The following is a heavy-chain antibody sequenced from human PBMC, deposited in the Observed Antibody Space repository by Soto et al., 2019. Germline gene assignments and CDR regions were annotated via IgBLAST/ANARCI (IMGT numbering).Heavy chain of an antibody. D-gene: IGHD3-10*01. J-gene: IGHJ6*02. CDR1: GGSTSHSKR. CDR3: ARERWFGELVYYGMDV. Sequence: ESRSRTGAISGGSTSHSKRKSWVRQPPGKGLEWIGEIYHSGSTNYNPSLKSRVTISVDKSKNQFSLKLSSVTAADTAVYYCARERWFGELVYYGMDVWGQGTTVTVSS. CDR2: IYHSGST. V-gene: IGHV4-4*02.